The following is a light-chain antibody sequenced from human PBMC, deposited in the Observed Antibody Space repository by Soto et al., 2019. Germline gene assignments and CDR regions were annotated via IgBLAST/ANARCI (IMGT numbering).Light chain of an antibody. J-gene: IGKJ1*01. CDR1: QSVSNN. CDR3: QQYNNWWT. CDR2: GAS. V-gene: IGKV3-15*01. Sequence: EIVMTQSPATLSVSPGERATLSCRASQSVSNNLAWYQKKPGQDPRLLIYGASTRATGIPARFSGSGSGTEFTLTISSLQSEDFAVYYCQQYNNWWTVGQGTRVEIK.